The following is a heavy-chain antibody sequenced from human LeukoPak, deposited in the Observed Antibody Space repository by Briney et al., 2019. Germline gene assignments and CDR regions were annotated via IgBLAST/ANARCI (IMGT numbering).Heavy chain of an antibody. J-gene: IGHJ4*02. CDR1: GYTFTSYY. Sequence: ASVKVSCKASGYTFTSYYMHWVRQAPGQGLEWMGIINPSGGSTSYAQKFQGRVTMIRDMSTSTVYMELSSLRSEDTAVYYCARVPGLRSYFDYWGQGTLVTVSS. CDR2: INPSGGST. D-gene: IGHD3-3*01. CDR3: ARVPGLRSYFDY. V-gene: IGHV1-46*01.